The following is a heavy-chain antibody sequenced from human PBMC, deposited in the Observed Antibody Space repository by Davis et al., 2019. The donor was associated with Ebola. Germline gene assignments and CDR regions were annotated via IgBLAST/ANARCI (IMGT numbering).Heavy chain of an antibody. V-gene: IGHV4-59*01. J-gene: IGHJ5*02. D-gene: IGHD6-19*01. Sequence: PSETLSLTCTVSGGSISNYYWNWIRQLPGKGLEWIGYIYYSGSTYYNPSLKSRVTISVDTSKNQFSLKLNSVTAADTAVYYCARDPGGSGWYSPWGQGTLVTVSS. CDR1: GGSISNYY. CDR2: IYYSGST. CDR3: ARDPGGSGWYSP.